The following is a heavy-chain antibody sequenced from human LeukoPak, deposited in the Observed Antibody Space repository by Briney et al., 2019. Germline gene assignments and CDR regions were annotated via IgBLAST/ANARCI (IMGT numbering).Heavy chain of an antibody. CDR2: INQDGSEK. J-gene: IGHJ6*03. V-gene: IGHV3-7*03. CDR1: GFTFSNYW. Sequence: TGGSLRLSCAASGFTFSNYWMSWVRQAPGKGLEWVASINQDGSEKCYVDSVKGRFTISRDNAKNSLYLQMNSLRAEDTALYYCAKDRGVAAAGVHYYYYMDVWGKGTAVTISS. CDR3: AKDRGVAAAGVHYYYYMDV. D-gene: IGHD6-13*01.